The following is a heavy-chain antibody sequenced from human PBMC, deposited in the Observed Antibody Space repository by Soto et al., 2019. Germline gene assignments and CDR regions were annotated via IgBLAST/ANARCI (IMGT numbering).Heavy chain of an antibody. V-gene: IGHV6-1*01. CDR1: GDSVSSNSAA. CDR2: TYYRSKWYN. CDR3: AQGRFGVVTHPYYYYCYMDV. J-gene: IGHJ6*03. D-gene: IGHD3-3*01. Sequence: SQTLSLTCAISGDSVSSNSAAWNWIRQSPSRGLEWLGRTYYRSKWYNDYAVSVKSRITISPDTSKNQFSLQLNSVTPWDTAVYYCAQGRFGVVTHPYYYYCYMDVWGKGTTVTGSS.